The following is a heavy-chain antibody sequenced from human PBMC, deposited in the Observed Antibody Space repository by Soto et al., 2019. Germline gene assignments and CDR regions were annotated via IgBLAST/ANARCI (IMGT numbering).Heavy chain of an antibody. J-gene: IGHJ4*02. CDR2: IYYSGST. CDR3: ARLKRDALRIAADGLHFEY. CDR1: GGSISSGDYY. D-gene: IGHD6-13*01. V-gene: IGHV4-61*08. Sequence: PSETLSLTCTVSGGSISSGDYYWSWIRQPPGKGLEWIGYIYYSGSTNYNPSLKSRVTISVDTSKNQFSLKLSSVTAADTAVYYCARLKRDALRIAADGLHFEYWGQGTLVTVAS.